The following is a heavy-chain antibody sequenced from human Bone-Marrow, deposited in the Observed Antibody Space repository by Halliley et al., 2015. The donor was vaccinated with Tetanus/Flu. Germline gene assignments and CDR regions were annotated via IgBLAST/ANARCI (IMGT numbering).Heavy chain of an antibody. CDR3: AMGGITFYGMDV. CDR2: MFHSGSS. CDR1: GDSISSSKW. D-gene: IGHD1-26*01. V-gene: IGHV4-4*02. J-gene: IGHJ6*02. Sequence: TLSLTCTVSGDSISSSKWWNWVRQPPGKGLEWIGEMFHSGSSNYNPSLKSRVTISIDKSKNQFSLKLTSVIAADTAVYYCAMGGITFYGMDVWGQGTTVTVTS.